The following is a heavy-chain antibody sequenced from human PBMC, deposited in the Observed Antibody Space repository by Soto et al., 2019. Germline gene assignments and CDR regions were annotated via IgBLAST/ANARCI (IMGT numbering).Heavy chain of an antibody. CDR3: ARFNIAIDAFDS. J-gene: IGHJ3*02. D-gene: IGHD2-21*01. V-gene: IGHV4-34*01. CDR2: INHSGST. CDR1: GGSFSGYY. Sequence: SETLSLTCAVYGGSFSGYYWSWIRQPPGKGLEWIGEINHSGSTNYNPSLKSRVTISVDTSKNQFSLKLSSVTAADTAVYYCARFNIAIDAFDSWGQGTMVTVS.